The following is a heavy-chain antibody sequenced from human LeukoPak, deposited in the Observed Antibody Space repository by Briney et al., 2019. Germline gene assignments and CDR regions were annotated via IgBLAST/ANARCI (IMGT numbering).Heavy chain of an antibody. D-gene: IGHD2-8*01. J-gene: IGHJ5*02. CDR3: ARALKDWFDP. CDR1: GYSISSGYY. Sequence: PSETLSLTCTVSGYSISSGYYWGWIRQPPGKGLEWIGSIYHSGRTYYNPSLKSRVTISVDTSKNQFSLKLSSVTAADTAVYYCARALKDWFDPWGQGTLVTVSS. CDR2: IYHSGRT. V-gene: IGHV4-38-2*02.